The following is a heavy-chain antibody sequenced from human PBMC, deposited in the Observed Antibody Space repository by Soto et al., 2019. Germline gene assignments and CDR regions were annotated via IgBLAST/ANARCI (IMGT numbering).Heavy chain of an antibody. D-gene: IGHD3-10*01. Sequence: GGSLRLSCAASGFTVSSNYMSWVRQAPGKGLEWVSVIYSGGSTYYADSVKGRFTISRDNSKNTLYLQMNSLRAEDTAVYYCARVRYYYGSGSYYNSLHFDYWGQGTLVTVSS. J-gene: IGHJ4*02. CDR3: ARVRYYYGSGSYYNSLHFDY. V-gene: IGHV3-53*01. CDR1: GFTVSSNY. CDR2: IYSGGST.